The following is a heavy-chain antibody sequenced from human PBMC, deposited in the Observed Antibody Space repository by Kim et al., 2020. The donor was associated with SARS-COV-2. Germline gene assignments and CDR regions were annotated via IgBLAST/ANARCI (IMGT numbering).Heavy chain of an antibody. V-gene: IGHV3-23*03. Sequence: YADSVKGRFTISRDNSKNTLYLQMNGLRAEDTAVYYCAKGLYSSSWFADYWGQGTLVTVSS. CDR3: AKGLYSSSWFADY. D-gene: IGHD6-13*01. J-gene: IGHJ4*02.